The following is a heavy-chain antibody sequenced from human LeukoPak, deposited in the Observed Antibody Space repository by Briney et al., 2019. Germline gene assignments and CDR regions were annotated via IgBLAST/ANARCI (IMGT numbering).Heavy chain of an antibody. V-gene: IGHV1-18*01. CDR3: ARVGRSDTAMAHYYYMDV. D-gene: IGHD5-18*01. J-gene: IGHJ6*03. CDR1: GYTFTSYG. Sequence: GASLKDSCKASGYTFTSYGISWVRQAPGQGLEWMGWIIAYNGNTNYAQKLQGRVSMTTDTSTSTDYMELRRLRSDDTAVYYCARVGRSDTAMAHYYYMDVWGKGTTVTVSS. CDR2: IIAYNGNT.